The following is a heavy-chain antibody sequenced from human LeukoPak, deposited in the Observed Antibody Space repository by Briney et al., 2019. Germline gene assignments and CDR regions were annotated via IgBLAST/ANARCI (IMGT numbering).Heavy chain of an antibody. J-gene: IGHJ4*02. CDR3: ARLSGSGSSWYVASYWAVAGGYYFDY. D-gene: IGHD6-13*01. V-gene: IGHV4-39*01. Sequence: PSETLSLTCTVSGGSISSSSYYWGWIRQPPGKGLEWIGSIYYSGSTYYNPSLKSRVTISVDTSKNQFSLKLSSVTAADTAVYYCARLSGSGSSWYVASYWAVAGGYYFDYWGQGTLVTVSS. CDR2: IYYSGST. CDR1: GGSISSSSYY.